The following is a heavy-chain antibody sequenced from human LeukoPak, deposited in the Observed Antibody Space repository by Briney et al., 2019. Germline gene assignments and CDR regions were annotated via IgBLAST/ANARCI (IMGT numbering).Heavy chain of an antibody. V-gene: IGHV3-30*02. Sequence: GGSLRLSCAASGFTFSAYGVRWVRQAPGKGLEWLAVIRYDGRIKNYADSVKGRSTISTDNSKNTLYLQMNSLTNEDVSLYSCARNRAAAGDWLDPWGQGTLVIVSS. J-gene: IGHJ5*02. CDR2: IRYDGRIK. CDR3: ARNRAAAGDWLDP. D-gene: IGHD6-13*01. CDR1: GFTFSAYG.